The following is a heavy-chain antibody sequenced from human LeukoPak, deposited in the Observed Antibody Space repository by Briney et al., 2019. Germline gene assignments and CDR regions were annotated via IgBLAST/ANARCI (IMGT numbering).Heavy chain of an antibody. Sequence: SETLSLTCTVSGGSISSYHWSWIRQPPGKGLEWIGYIYYSGSTNYNPSLKSRVTISVDTSKNQFSLKLSSVTAADTAVYYCARDLPVAGNYYYYGMDVWGQGTTVTVSS. D-gene: IGHD6-19*01. J-gene: IGHJ6*02. CDR3: ARDLPVAGNYYYYGMDV. CDR1: GGSISSYH. CDR2: IYYSGST. V-gene: IGHV4-59*01.